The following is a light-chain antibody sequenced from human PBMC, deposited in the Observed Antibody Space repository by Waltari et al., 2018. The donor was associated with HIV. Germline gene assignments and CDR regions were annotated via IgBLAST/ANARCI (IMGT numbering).Light chain of an antibody. CDR1: SSDVGGYNY. Sequence: QSDLTKPAYVSGSPGQSIIISCTGTSSDVGGYNYVCWYQQQPSKAPKLMIYHVSNRPSGVSNRFSGSKSANTASLTIPGLQAEDEADYYCSSYTSSSLFVFGTGTKVTVL. CDR3: SSYTSSSLFV. CDR2: HVS. J-gene: IGLJ1*01. V-gene: IGLV2-14*03.